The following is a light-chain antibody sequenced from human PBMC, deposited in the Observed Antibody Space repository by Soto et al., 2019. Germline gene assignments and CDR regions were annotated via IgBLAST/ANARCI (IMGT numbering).Light chain of an antibody. V-gene: IGLV2-11*01. CDR3: CSYAGSYSNWV. J-gene: IGLJ3*02. CDR1: SSDVGGYNY. CDR2: DVS. Sequence: QSVLTQPRSVSGSPGQSVTISCTGTSSDVGGYNYVSWYQQHPGKAPKLMIYDVSKRPSGVPDRFSGSKSGNTASLTISGLQAEDEADYCCCSYAGSYSNWVFGGGTKLTVL.